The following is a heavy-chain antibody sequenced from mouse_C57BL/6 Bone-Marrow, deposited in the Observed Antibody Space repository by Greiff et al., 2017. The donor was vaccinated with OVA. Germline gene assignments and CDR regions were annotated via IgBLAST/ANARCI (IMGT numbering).Heavy chain of an antibody. Sequence: VQLQESGAEPVRPGTSVKVFCKASGYALTYYLVEGVKQRPGPGLEWIGVINPGSGGTNYNEKFKGKATLTADKSSSTAYMQLSSLTSEDSAVYFCARTSYWYFDVWGTGTTVTVSS. D-gene: IGHD6-1*01. CDR2: INPGSGGT. V-gene: IGHV1-54*01. J-gene: IGHJ1*03. CDR1: GYALTYYL. CDR3: ARTSYWYFDV.